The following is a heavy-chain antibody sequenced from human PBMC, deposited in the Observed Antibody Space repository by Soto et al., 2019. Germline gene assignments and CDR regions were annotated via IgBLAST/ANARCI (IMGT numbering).Heavy chain of an antibody. CDR3: ASAGGLGAVAADY. CDR1: GGSISSGGYS. D-gene: IGHD6-19*01. V-gene: IGHV4-30-2*01. J-gene: IGHJ4*02. Sequence: QLQLQESGSGLVKPSQTLSLTCAVSGGSISSGGYSWSWIRQPPGKGLEWIGYIYHSGSTYYNPSLQSRVTRSVDRSKNQFSLKLSSVTAADTAVYYCASAGGLGAVAADYWGQGTLVTVSS. CDR2: IYHSGST.